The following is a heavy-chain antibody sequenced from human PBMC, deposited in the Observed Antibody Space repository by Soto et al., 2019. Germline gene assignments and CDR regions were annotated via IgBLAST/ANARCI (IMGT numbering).Heavy chain of an antibody. CDR2: IFSNDEK. CDR1: GFSLSNARMG. CDR3: ARIVSYGDSDFDY. Sequence: SGPTLVNPTETLTLTCTVSGFSLSNARMGVSWIRQPPGKALEWLAHIFSNDEKSYSTSLKSRLTISKDTSKSQVVLTMTNMDPVDTAKYYCARIVSYGDSDFDYWGQGTLVTVSS. V-gene: IGHV2-26*01. J-gene: IGHJ4*02. D-gene: IGHD4-17*01.